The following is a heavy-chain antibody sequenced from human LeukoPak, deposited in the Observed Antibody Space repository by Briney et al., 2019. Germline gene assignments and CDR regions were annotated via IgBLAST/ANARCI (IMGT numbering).Heavy chain of an antibody. J-gene: IGHJ4*02. V-gene: IGHV3-21*04. Sequence: GGSLRLSCAASGFTFSSYSMNWVRQAPGKGLEWLSSISGSSSYIYYADSVKGRFTISKDNSKDTLYMRMSSLRAEDTAVYFCAKRRYDSSGHFDSWGQGTLVTVSS. D-gene: IGHD3-22*01. CDR3: AKRRYDSSGHFDS. CDR2: ISGSSSYI. CDR1: GFTFSSYS.